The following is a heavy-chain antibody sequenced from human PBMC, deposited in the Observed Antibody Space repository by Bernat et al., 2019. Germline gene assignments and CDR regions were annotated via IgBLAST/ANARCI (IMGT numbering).Heavy chain of an antibody. J-gene: IGHJ4*02. D-gene: IGHD3-22*01. CDR1: GFTVSSNY. V-gene: IGHV3-66*01. CDR3: ARDPYDSSGYYGGGDY. CDR2: IYSGGST. Sequence: EVQLVESGGGLVQPGGSLRLSCAASGFTVSSNYMSWVRQAPGKGLEWVSVIYSGGSTYYADAVKGRFNISRDTSKKPLYLQMNSLRAEDTAVYYCARDPYDSSGYYGGGDYWGQGTLVTVSS.